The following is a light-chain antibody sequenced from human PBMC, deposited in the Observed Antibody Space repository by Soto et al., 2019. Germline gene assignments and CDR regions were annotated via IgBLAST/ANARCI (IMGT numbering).Light chain of an antibody. CDR1: SSDVGGYNY. CDR2: DVS. Sequence: QSALTQPASVSGSPGQSITISCTGTSSDVGGYNYVSWYQQHPGKAPKLMIYDVSNRPSGVSNRFSGSKSGNTASLTISGLQAEDEADYYCSSYNSSSIYVVFGGGTKVTVL. V-gene: IGLV2-14*01. J-gene: IGLJ2*01. CDR3: SSYNSSSIYVV.